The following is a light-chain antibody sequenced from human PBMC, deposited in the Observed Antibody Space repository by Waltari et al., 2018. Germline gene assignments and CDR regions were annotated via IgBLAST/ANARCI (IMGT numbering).Light chain of an antibody. CDR3: QQRTNWPPSLT. CDR2: DAS. Sequence: EIVLTQSPATLSLFPGERGTLSCRASQSISTYLAWYQQNPGQAPRLLIYDASNRATGIPARFSGSGSGTDFTLTISNLEPEDFAVYYCQQRTNWPPSLTFGGGTKVEMK. V-gene: IGKV3-11*01. CDR1: QSISTY. J-gene: IGKJ4*01.